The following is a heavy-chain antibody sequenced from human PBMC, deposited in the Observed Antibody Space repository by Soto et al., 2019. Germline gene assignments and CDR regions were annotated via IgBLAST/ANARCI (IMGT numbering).Heavy chain of an antibody. D-gene: IGHD4-4*01. CDR3: AGWGGHDYNY. V-gene: IGHV3-7*03. J-gene: IGHJ4*02. CDR2: IRPDGSET. CDR1: GFTFTDFY. Sequence: EVQLVQSGGGLVQPGGSLRLTCVASGFTFTDFYMNWVRHAPGKGLEWVANIRPDGSETNYVESVKGRFTTSRDNAKNSLFLQMNSLRADDTAVYYCAGWGGHDYNYWGQGILVTVSS.